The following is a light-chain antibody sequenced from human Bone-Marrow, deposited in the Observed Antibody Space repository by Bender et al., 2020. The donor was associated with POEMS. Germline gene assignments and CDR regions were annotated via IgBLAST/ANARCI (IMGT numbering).Light chain of an antibody. CDR3: TSYTGATPPVV. Sequence: QSVVTQPPSLSEAPRQRVTISCSGSSSNIGNHGVNWYQQLPGEAPKLLIYYDDLLTPGVSDRFSASKSGNTASLTISGLQAEDEAYYYCTSYTGATPPVVFGGGTKLTVL. CDR2: YDD. CDR1: SSNIGNHG. J-gene: IGLJ2*01. V-gene: IGLV1-36*01.